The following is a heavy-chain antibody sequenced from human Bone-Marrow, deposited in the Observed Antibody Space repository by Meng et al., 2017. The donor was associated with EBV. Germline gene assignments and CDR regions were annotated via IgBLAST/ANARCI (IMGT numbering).Heavy chain of an antibody. CDR3: ARLDYFDY. Sequence: GHLVQPGAELKKPGASVKVSCKPSGYTFTSYAMHWVRQAPGQRLEWMGWINPGNGNTKYSQKFQGRVTITRDTSASTAYMELSSLRSEDTAVYYCARLDYFDYWGQGTLVTASS. J-gene: IGHJ4*02. V-gene: IGHV1-3*01. CDR1: GYTFTSYA. CDR2: INPGNGNT.